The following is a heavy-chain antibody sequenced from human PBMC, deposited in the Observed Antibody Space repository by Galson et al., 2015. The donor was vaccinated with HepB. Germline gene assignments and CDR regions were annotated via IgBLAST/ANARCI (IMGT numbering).Heavy chain of an antibody. Sequence: PALVKPTQTLTLTCTVSGFSLSNARMGVSWIRQPPGKALEWLAHIFSNDEKSYSTSLKSRLTISKDTSKSQVVLTMTNMDPVDTATYYCAREIHDSSGWSLDYWGQGTLVTVSS. V-gene: IGHV2-26*01. CDR1: GFSLSNARMG. D-gene: IGHD6-19*01. CDR2: IFSNDEK. J-gene: IGHJ4*02. CDR3: AREIHDSSGWSLDY.